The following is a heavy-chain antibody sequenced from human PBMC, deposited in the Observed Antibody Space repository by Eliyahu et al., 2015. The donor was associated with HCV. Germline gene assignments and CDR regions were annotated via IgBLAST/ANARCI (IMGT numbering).Heavy chain of an antibody. Sequence: EVQLVESGGGLVQPGGSLXLSCXASGFTFSSXWXXXVRQAPGKGGVWGSRSXSXGXSTSYADSVKGRFTISRDNAKNTLYLQMNSLRAEDTAVYYCARGGGYGDYYFDYWGQGTLVTVSS. J-gene: IGHJ4*02. CDR3: ARGGGYGDYYFDY. CDR1: GFTFSSXW. V-gene: IGHV3-74*01. CDR2: SXSXGXST. D-gene: IGHD4-17*01.